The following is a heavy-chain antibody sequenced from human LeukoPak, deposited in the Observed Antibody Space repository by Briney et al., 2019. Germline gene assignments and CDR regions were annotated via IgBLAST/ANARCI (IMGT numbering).Heavy chain of an antibody. D-gene: IGHD6-19*01. CDR2: INHSGST. CDR1: GGSFSGYY. CDR3: ARGPVAVAGTGGYFDY. Sequence: SETLSLTCAVYGGSFSGYYWSWIRQPPGKGLEWIGEINHSGSTNYNPSLKSRVTMSVDTSKYQFSLKLSSVTAADTAVYYCARGPVAVAGTGGYFDYWGQGTLVTVSS. V-gene: IGHV4-34*01. J-gene: IGHJ4*02.